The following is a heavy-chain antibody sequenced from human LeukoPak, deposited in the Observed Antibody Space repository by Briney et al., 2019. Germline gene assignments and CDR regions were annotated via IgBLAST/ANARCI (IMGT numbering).Heavy chain of an antibody. V-gene: IGHV3-30*02. CDR2: IRYDGSNK. J-gene: IGHJ4*02. CDR1: GFTFSSYV. Sequence: PGGSLTLSCPASGFTFSSYVMHWVRQPPAKGLGGVAFIRYDGSNKYYAEFVKGRFTISRDNSKNTLYLQMNSLRPEDTAVYYCAKDPRDHSYGWSWRYFDYWGQGTLVTVSS. D-gene: IGHD5-18*01. CDR3: AKDPRDHSYGWSWRYFDY.